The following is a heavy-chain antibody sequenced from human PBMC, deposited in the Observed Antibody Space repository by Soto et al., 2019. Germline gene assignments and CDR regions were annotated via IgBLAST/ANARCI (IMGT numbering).Heavy chain of an antibody. CDR1: GYSFTSYW. Sequence: GESLKISCKGSGYSFTSYWIGWVRQMPGKGLEWMGIIYPGDSDTRYSPSFQGQVTISADKSIRTAYLQWSSLKASDTDMYYCARYMVTMVRGVIITDAFDIWGQGTMVTVSS. V-gene: IGHV5-51*01. CDR3: ARYMVTMVRGVIITDAFDI. D-gene: IGHD3-10*01. J-gene: IGHJ3*02. CDR2: IYPGDSDT.